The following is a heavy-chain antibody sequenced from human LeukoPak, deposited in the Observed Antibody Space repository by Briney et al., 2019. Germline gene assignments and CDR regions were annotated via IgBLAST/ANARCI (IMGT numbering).Heavy chain of an antibody. D-gene: IGHD2-15*01. Sequence: GESLQISCQGSGYSFTSYWIGWVRQMPGKGLEWTGIIYPGDSDTRYSPSFQGQVTISADKSISTAYLQWSSLKASDTAMYYCARHYRYCSGGSCYSDWFDPWGQGTLVTVSS. V-gene: IGHV5-51*01. CDR3: ARHYRYCSGGSCYSDWFDP. J-gene: IGHJ5*02. CDR2: IYPGDSDT. CDR1: GYSFTSYW.